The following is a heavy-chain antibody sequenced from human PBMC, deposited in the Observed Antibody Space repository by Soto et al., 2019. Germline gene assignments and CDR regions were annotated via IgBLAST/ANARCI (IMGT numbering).Heavy chain of an antibody. CDR2: ISPYNGTT. Sequence: ASVKVSCKASGYTFTTYGISWVRQAPGQGLEWMGWISPYNGTTKSAEKVQGEMTMHTDTATSTAYMDLRSHRSDDTAVYYCARLGGSSPPRGAETQRYYYYYYGMDVWGEGTKVTVSS. CDR3: ARLGGSSPPRGAETQRYYYYYYGMDV. D-gene: IGHD2-2*01. V-gene: IGHV1-18*04. CDR1: GYTFTTYG. J-gene: IGHJ6*04.